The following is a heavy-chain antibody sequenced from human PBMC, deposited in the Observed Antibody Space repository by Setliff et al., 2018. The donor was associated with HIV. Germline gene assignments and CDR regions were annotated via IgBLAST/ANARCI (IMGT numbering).Heavy chain of an antibody. J-gene: IGHJ3*02. V-gene: IGHV4-4*02. D-gene: IGHD1-26*01. CDR2: IYHSGST. Sequence: SDTLSLTCAVSGGSISSNWWSWVRQSSGKGLEWIGEIYHSGSTHYNPSLQSRVTISVDKSKSQFSLKLNSVTAADTAVYYCASGSPFDGFDMGGQGTMVTVS. CDR3: ASGSPFDGFDM. CDR1: GGSISSNW.